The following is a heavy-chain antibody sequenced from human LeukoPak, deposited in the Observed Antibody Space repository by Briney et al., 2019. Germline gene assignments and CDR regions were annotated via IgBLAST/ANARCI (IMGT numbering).Heavy chain of an antibody. J-gene: IGHJ4*02. D-gene: IGHD2/OR15-2a*01. CDR2: INHSGST. CDR1: GGSFSGYY. V-gene: IGHV4-34*01. CDR3: ARATSGFDY. Sequence: KPSETLPLTCAVYGGSFSGYYWSWIRQPPGKGLEWIGEINHSGSTNYNPSLKSRVTISVDTSKNQFSLKLSSVTAADTAVYYCARATSGFDYWGQGTLVTVFS.